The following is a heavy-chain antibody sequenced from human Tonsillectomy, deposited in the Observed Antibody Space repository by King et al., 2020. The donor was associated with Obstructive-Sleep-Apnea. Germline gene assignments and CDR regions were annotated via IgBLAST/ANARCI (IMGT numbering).Heavy chain of an antibody. CDR3: ASPLFSVSAARGY. Sequence: VQLVESGGGLVRPGGSLRLSCAASGFTFRTYSMNWVRQAPGKGLEWVSSISASSSYIYYADSVKGRFTISRDNAKVSLYLQMNSLRAEDTAVYYCASPLFSVSAARGYWGQGTLVTVSS. D-gene: IGHD6-13*01. CDR1: GFTFRTYS. CDR2: ISASSSYI. J-gene: IGHJ4*02. V-gene: IGHV3-21*01.